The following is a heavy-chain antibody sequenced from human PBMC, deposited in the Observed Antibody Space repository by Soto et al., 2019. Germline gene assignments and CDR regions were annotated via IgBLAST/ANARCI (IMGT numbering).Heavy chain of an antibody. CDR1: GFTFSSHA. CDR3: AKVWTEKGYCTSMSCLYYFDY. CDR2: ISDSGST. Sequence: GGSLRLSCEASGFTFSSHAMSWVRQAPGRGLEWVSTISDSGSTYYTDSVKGRFTISRDNSKNTLYLQTNSLRAEDTAVYYCAKVWTEKGYCTSMSCLYYFDYWGQGTLVTVSS. V-gene: IGHV3-23*01. J-gene: IGHJ4*02. D-gene: IGHD2-2*01.